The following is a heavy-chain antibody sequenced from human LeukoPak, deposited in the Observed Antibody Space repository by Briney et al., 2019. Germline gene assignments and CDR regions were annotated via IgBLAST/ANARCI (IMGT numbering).Heavy chain of an antibody. Sequence: SVKVSCKASGGTFSSYAISSVRHAPGQGLEWMGGIIPIFGTANYAQKFQGRVTITTHESTSTAYMELSSLRSGDTAVYYCARFNNQIAADYWGQGTLVTVSS. CDR1: GGTFSSYA. CDR2: IIPIFGTA. V-gene: IGHV1-69*05. CDR3: ARFNNQIAADY. J-gene: IGHJ4*02. D-gene: IGHD6-13*01.